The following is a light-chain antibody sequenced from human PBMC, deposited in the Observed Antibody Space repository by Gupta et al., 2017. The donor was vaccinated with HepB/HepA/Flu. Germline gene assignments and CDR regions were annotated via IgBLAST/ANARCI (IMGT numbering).Light chain of an antibody. V-gene: IGKV1-39*01. Sequence: DIQMTQSPSSLSASVGDRVIITCRASQTISTYLNWYQQKPGKAPKLLIYGASSLQSGVPSRFSGSDSGTDFTLTISRLQPEDFATYYCQQSDTTPYTFGQGTVLEIK. CDR1: QTISTY. J-gene: IGKJ2*01. CDR3: QQSDTTPYT. CDR2: GAS.